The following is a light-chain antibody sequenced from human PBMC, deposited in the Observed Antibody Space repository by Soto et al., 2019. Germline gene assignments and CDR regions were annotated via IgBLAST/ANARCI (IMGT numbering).Light chain of an antibody. J-gene: IGKJ5*01. Sequence: TQSPATLSVSPGERATLSCRASQSVSSSYLAWYQQKPGQAPRLLIYGASSRATGIPDRFSGSGSGTDFTLTISRLEPEDFAVYYCQQYGSSRITFGQGTRLEIK. CDR2: GAS. CDR3: QQYGSSRIT. CDR1: QSVSSSY. V-gene: IGKV3-20*01.